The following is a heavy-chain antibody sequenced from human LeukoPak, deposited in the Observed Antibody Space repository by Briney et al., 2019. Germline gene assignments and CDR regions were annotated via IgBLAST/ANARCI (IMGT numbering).Heavy chain of an antibody. V-gene: IGHV4-38-2*02. J-gene: IGHJ5*02. D-gene: IGHD3-10*01. CDR3: ASALWFGELELDP. CDR1: GYSISSGYY. CDR2: IYYSGST. Sequence: SETLSLTCTVSGYSISSGYYWGWIRQPPGKGLEWIGSIYYSGSTYYNPSLKSRVTISVDTSKNQFSLKLSSVTAADTAVYYCASALWFGELELDPWGQGTLVTVSS.